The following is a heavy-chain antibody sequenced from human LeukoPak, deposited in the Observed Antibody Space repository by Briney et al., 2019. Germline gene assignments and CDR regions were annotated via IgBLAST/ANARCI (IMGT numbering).Heavy chain of an antibody. D-gene: IGHD3-10*01. CDR2: ISSSGSTI. Sequence: GGSLRLSCVVSGITLSNYGMSWIRQAPGKGLEWVSYISSSGSTIYYADSVKGRFTISRDNAKNSLYLQMNSLRAEDTAVYYCARDLSGSGNNDAFDIWGQGTMVTVSS. J-gene: IGHJ3*02. CDR1: GITLSNYG. CDR3: ARDLSGSGNNDAFDI. V-gene: IGHV3-11*01.